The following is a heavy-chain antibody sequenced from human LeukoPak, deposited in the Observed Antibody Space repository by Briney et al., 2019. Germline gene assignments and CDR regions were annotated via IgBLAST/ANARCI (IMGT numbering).Heavy chain of an antibody. Sequence: PSETLSLTCTVSGGSISSYYWSWVRQPPGKGLEWIGYIYYSGSTNYNPSLTSRVTISVDTSKNQFSLKLSSVTAADTAVYYCARTGREPFDYWGQGTLVTVSS. CDR2: IYYSGST. D-gene: IGHD1-14*01. CDR3: ARTGREPFDY. J-gene: IGHJ4*02. V-gene: IGHV4-59*01. CDR1: GGSISSYY.